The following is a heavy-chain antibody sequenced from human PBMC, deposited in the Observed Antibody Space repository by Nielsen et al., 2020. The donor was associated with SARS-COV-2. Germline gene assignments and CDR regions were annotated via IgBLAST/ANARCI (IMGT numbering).Heavy chain of an antibody. Sequence: GESLKISCAASGFTFSNAWMSWVRQAPGKGLEWVGRIKSKTDGGTTDYAAPVKGRFTISRDDSKNTLYLQMNSLRAEDTAVYYCAKDPPAMVRGYGMDVWGQGTTVTVSS. CDR2: IKSKTDGGTT. J-gene: IGHJ6*02. CDR1: GFTFSNAW. D-gene: IGHD3-10*01. V-gene: IGHV3-15*01. CDR3: AKDPPAMVRGYGMDV.